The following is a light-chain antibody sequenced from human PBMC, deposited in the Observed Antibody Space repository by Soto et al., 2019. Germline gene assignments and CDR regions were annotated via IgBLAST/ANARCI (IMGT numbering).Light chain of an antibody. CDR2: DAS. Sequence: DIQMTQSPFSLSASVGDRVTITCRASQIISSYLNWYQQKPGKAPKLLIYDASTLQTGVPSRFGGSGSGTDFTLTISSLQPEDFATYYCQQSYTTPLTFGGGTKLEIK. J-gene: IGKJ4*01. V-gene: IGKV1-39*01. CDR3: QQSYTTPLT. CDR1: QIISSY.